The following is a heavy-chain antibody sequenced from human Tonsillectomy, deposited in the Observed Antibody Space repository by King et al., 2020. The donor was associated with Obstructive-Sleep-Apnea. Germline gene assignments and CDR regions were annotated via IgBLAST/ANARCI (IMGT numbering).Heavy chain of an antibody. V-gene: IGHV4-4*07. J-gene: IGHJ4*02. CDR1: GGSISSYF. Sequence: QLQESGPGLVKPSETLSLMCTVSGGSISSYFWTWIRQPAGKGREWIGRIYTSGSTNYNPSLTSRVTMSLDMSKNQFSLKLSSVTAADTAVYYCAGEGSGSRPFDYWGQGTLVTVSS. CDR3: AGEGSGSRPFDY. CDR2: IYTSGST. D-gene: IGHD3-10*01.